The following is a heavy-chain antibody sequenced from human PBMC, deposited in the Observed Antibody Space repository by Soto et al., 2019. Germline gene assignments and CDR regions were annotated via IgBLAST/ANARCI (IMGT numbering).Heavy chain of an antibody. CDR3: ARGRVSYSSSARDFDY. CDR1: GGSFSGYY. CDR2: INHSGST. J-gene: IGHJ4*02. V-gene: IGHV4-34*01. Sequence: PSETLSLTCAVYGGSFSGYYWSWIRQPPGKGLEWIGEINHSGSTNYNPSLKSRVTISVDTSKNQFSLKLSSVTAADTAVYYCARGRVSYSSSARDFDYWGQGTLVTVSS. D-gene: IGHD6-6*01.